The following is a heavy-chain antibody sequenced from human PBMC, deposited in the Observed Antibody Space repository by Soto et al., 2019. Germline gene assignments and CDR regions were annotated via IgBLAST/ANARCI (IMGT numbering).Heavy chain of an antibody. CDR3: AKAQNAYYYDIITYPDFDY. J-gene: IGHJ4*02. Sequence: GGAQRVFSAASGFTFCDFLMNWVRQAAGKGLEWVSSISSNGGYMSYADPLKGRFTISRDNAKNSLYLQMSSLRAEDTAVYYCAKAQNAYYYDIITYPDFDYWRQRTLVTASS. CDR2: ISSNGGYM. V-gene: IGHV3-21*01. CDR1: GFTFCDFL. D-gene: IGHD3-22*01.